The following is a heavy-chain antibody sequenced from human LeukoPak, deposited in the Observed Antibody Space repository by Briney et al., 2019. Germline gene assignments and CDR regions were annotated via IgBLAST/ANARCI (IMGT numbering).Heavy chain of an antibody. V-gene: IGHV3-21*01. J-gene: IGHJ5*02. CDR1: GFTFSSYS. D-gene: IGHD3-10*01. Sequence: GGSLRLSCAAPGFTFSSYSMNWVRQAPGKGLEWVSSISSSSSYIYYADSVKGQFTISRDNAKNSLYLQMNSLRAEDTAVYYCAREAGGWFDPWGQGTLVTVSS. CDR2: ISSSSSYI. CDR3: AREAGGWFDP.